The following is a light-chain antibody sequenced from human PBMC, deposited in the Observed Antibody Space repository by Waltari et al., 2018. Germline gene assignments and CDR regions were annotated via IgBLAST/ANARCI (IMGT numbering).Light chain of an antibody. CDR3: CSYADGNNIL. J-gene: IGLJ2*01. V-gene: IGLV2-8*01. Sequence: QSALTQPPSASGSPGQSVTISCAGSSSDIGGYNFVSWYQQYPGKAPKLLLYEVTKRPSGVPDRFSASTSGNTASLTVSGLQAEDEATYYCCSYADGNNILFGGGTKLTVL. CDR2: EVT. CDR1: SSDIGGYNF.